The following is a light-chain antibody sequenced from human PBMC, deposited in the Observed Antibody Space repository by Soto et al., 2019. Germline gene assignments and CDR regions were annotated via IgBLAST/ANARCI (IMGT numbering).Light chain of an antibody. CDR2: EVS. CDR1: SSDIGRYNY. Sequence: QSALSQPACVSGSPGQSITISCTGTSSDIGRYNYVSWYQQHPGMAPQLLIYEVSDRPSGVSNRFSGSKSGNTASLTISGLQAEDEADYFCTSYTTTSAVIFGGGTKVTVL. J-gene: IGLJ2*01. CDR3: TSYTTTSAVI. V-gene: IGLV2-14*01.